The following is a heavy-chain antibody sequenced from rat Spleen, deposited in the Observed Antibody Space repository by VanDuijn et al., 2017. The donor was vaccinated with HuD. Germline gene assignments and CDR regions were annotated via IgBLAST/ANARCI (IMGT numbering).Heavy chain of an antibody. D-gene: IGHD1-4*01. CDR3: ARRGYNYYFDY. Sequence: EVQLVESGGGLVQPGNSLKLSCAASGFTFSDYDMAWVRQAPTKGLEWVATFSYDGRTTYYRDSVKGRFTVSRDNAKTTLYLQMDSLRSEDTATYYCARRGYNYYFDYWGQGVMVTVSS. V-gene: IGHV5-7*01. J-gene: IGHJ2*01. CDR1: GFTFSDYD. CDR2: FSYDGRTT.